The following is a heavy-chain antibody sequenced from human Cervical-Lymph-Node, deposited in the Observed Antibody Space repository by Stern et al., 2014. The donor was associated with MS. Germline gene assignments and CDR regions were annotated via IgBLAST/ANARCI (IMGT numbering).Heavy chain of an antibody. J-gene: IGHJ4*02. CDR2: IYYSGNP. D-gene: IGHD5-24*01. V-gene: IGHV4-39*01. CDR3: ARHRNFDFDY. CDR1: GGSISSSSYY. Sequence: QLQLQESGPGLVKPSETLYLTCTVSGGSISSSSYYWGWIRQPPGKGLEWVGIIYYSGNPTYNPSLKSGFTISVATSKNQFSRKLTSVTAADTAVYYCARHRNFDFDYWGQGTLVTVSS.